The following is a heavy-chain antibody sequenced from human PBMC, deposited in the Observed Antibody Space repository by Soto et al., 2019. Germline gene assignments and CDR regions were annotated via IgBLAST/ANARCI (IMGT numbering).Heavy chain of an antibody. CDR2: INHDGSKT. CDR1: QLSFSSYW. J-gene: IGHJ4*02. D-gene: IGHD6-13*01. CDR3: VREPWGFSGTWYDY. V-gene: IGHV3-74*01. Sequence: PGGSLRLSCAASQLSFSSYWMHWVRQVPGKGPAWVSRINHDGSKTEYADSVKGRFTISRDNTNNTLYLQMNSLRVEDTAMYYCVREPWGFSGTWYDYWGQGTLVTVSS.